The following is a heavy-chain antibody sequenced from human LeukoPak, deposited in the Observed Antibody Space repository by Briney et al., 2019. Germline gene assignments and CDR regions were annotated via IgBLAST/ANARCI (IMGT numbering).Heavy chain of an antibody. Sequence: GGSLRLSCAASGFTFRSAWMSWVRQAPGKGLEWVSGINWNGGSTGYADSVKGRFTISRDNAKNSLYLQMNSLRAEDTALYYCARDQPNYYDSSGNAFDIWGQGTMVTVSS. CDR1: GFTFRSAW. V-gene: IGHV3-20*04. J-gene: IGHJ3*02. CDR2: INWNGGST. CDR3: ARDQPNYYDSSGNAFDI. D-gene: IGHD3-22*01.